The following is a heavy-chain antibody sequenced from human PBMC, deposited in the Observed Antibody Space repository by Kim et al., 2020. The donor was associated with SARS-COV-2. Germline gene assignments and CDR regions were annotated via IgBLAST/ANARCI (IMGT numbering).Heavy chain of an antibody. Sequence: DSVKGRFTISRDNAKNSLYLQMNSLRAEDTALYYCAKDTHPFFGAGTFDYWGQGTLVTVSS. D-gene: IGHD6-19*01. V-gene: IGHV3-9*01. J-gene: IGHJ4*02. CDR3: AKDTHPFFGAGTFDY.